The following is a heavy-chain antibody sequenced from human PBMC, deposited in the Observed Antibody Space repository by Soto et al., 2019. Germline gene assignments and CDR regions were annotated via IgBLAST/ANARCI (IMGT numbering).Heavy chain of an antibody. J-gene: IGHJ4*02. D-gene: IGHD6-13*01. CDR2: ISYDGSNK. CDR1: GFTFSTSG. Sequence: GGSLRLSCAASGFTFSTSGMHWVRQAPGKGLEWVAVISYDGSNKYYADSVKGRFTISRDSSKNTLYLQMNSLRAEDTAVYYCAREDPWAAAATGPPDYWGQGTPVTVSS. V-gene: IGHV3-30-3*01. CDR3: AREDPWAAAATGPPDY.